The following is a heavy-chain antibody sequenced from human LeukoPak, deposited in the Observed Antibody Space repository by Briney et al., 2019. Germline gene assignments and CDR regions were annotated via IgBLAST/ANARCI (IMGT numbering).Heavy chain of an antibody. Sequence: GGSLRLSCAASGFTFSSYAMSWVRQAPGKGLEWVSTISGSGDSTYYADSVKGRFTISRDNSKNTLYLQMNSLRAEDTAVYYCAKDPHYYDSSGSEDPWGQGTLVTVSS. CDR3: AKDPHYYDSSGSEDP. J-gene: IGHJ5*02. CDR2: ISGSGDST. V-gene: IGHV3-23*01. D-gene: IGHD3-22*01. CDR1: GFTFSSYA.